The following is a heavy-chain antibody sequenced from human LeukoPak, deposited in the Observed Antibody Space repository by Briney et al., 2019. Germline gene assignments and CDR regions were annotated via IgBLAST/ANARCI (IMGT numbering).Heavy chain of an antibody. D-gene: IGHD3-22*01. CDR1: GFTFSNAW. Sequence: GGSLRLSCAASGFTFSNAWMSWVRQAPGKGLEWVGRIESTTDGGITDYAAPVRGRFTISRDDSKTTLYLQMNSLETDDTAVYYCTTISGLSFDHWGQGTLVSVSS. CDR2: IESTTDGGIT. J-gene: IGHJ4*02. V-gene: IGHV3-15*04. CDR3: TTISGLSFDH.